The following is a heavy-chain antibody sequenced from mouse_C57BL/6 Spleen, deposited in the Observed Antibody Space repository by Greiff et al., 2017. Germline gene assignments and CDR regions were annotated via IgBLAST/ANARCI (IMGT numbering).Heavy chain of an antibody. J-gene: IGHJ4*01. CDR3: ARRGVYGNCVRAMDY. CDR1: GFSLSTSGMG. D-gene: IGHD2-1*01. Sequence: QVTLKVSGPGILQSSQTLSLTCSFSGFSLSTSGMGVSWIRQPSGKGLEWLAHIYWDDDKRYNPSLKSRLTISKDTSRNQVFLKITSVDTADTATYNCARRGVYGNCVRAMDYWGQGTSVTVSS. CDR2: IYWDDDK. V-gene: IGHV8-12*01.